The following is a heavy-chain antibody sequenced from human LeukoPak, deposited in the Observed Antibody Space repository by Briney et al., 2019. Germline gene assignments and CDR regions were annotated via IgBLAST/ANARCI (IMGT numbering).Heavy chain of an antibody. Sequence: PGGSLRLSCAASGFTFSNYYMNWVRQAPGKGLEWVANIKQDGSEKCYVDSVKGRFSISRDNAKNSLYLQMNSLRAEDTAMYYCARDRGHCSGATCYSVLDSWGQGLLVTVSS. J-gene: IGHJ4*02. CDR3: ARDRGHCSGATCYSVLDS. V-gene: IGHV3-7*04. D-gene: IGHD2-15*01. CDR2: IKQDGSEK. CDR1: GFTFSNYY.